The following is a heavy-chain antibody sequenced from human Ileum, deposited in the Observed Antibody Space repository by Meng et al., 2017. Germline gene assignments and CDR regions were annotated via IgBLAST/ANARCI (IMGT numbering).Heavy chain of an antibody. CDR2: MSPENGNT. CDR1: GYTFSSLH. V-gene: IGHV1-8*01. Sequence: QVQLVESGAEVKPPGASLKVSCKASGYTFSSLHINWVRQATGKGPEWMGWMSPENGNTAYAQKFRGRVTMTRDTSVSTAYMELSGLTSNDSGVYYCARGVNAGVDYWGQGTLVTVSS. J-gene: IGHJ4*02. D-gene: IGHD7-27*01. CDR3: ARGVNAGVDY.